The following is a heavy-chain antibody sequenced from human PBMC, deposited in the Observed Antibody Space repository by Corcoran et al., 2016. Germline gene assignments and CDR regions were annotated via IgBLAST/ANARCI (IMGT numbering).Heavy chain of an antibody. D-gene: IGHD5-18*01. CDR1: GGTFSSYA. CDR3: ARSGDTAMVRFSYYYGMDV. V-gene: IGHV1-69*01. J-gene: IGHJ6*02. Sequence: QVQLVQSGAEVKKPGSSVKVSCKASGGTFSSYAISWVRQAPGQGLEWMGGIIPIFGTANYAQKFQGRVTITADESTSTAYMELSSLRSEDTAVYYCARSGDTAMVRFSYYYGMDVWGQGPTVTVSS. CDR2: IIPIFGTA.